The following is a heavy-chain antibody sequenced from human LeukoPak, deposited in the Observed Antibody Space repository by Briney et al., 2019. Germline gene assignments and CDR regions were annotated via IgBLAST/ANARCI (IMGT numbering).Heavy chain of an antibody. CDR3: ARDKPQWLGRRGAFDI. J-gene: IGHJ3*02. CDR1: GFSFSSYN. V-gene: IGHV3-21*01. CDR2: ITTSSSYT. Sequence: GGSLRLSCEASGFSFSSYNMDWVRQTPGKGLEWISSITTSSSYTFYADSVKGRFTISRDNARNSLYLQMNSLTAEDTAVYYCARDKPQWLGRRGAFDIWGQGTVVTVSS. D-gene: IGHD6-19*01.